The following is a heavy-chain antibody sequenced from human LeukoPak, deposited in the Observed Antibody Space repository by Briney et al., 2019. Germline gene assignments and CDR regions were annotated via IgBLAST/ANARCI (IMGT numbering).Heavy chain of an antibody. J-gene: IGHJ4*02. CDR1: GFTVSSKY. CDR3: AREKAPNGPDY. Sequence: GGSLRLSCATFGFTVSSKYMSWVRQAPGKGLEWVSILHSADNTNYADSVKGRFTISSDNSKNTLYLQMNSLRVEDTAVYYCAREKAPNGPDYWGQGTLVTVSS. CDR2: LHSADNT. D-gene: IGHD4-17*01. V-gene: IGHV3-66*01.